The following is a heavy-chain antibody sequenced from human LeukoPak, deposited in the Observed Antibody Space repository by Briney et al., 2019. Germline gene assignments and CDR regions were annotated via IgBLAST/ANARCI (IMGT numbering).Heavy chain of an antibody. Sequence: GGSLRLSCAVTGFTFSSYDMHWVRQATGKGLEWVSAIGTAGDTYYPGSVKGRFTISRENAKNSLYLQMNSLRAGDTAVYYCARAGLAYDSSGYYLRDDAFDIWGQGTMVTVSS. CDR1: GFTFSSYD. CDR2: IGTAGDT. V-gene: IGHV3-13*01. D-gene: IGHD3-22*01. J-gene: IGHJ3*02. CDR3: ARAGLAYDSSGYYLRDDAFDI.